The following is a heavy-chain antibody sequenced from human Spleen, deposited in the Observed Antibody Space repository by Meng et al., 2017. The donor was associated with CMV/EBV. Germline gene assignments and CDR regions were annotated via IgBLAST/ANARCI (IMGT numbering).Heavy chain of an antibody. D-gene: IGHD6-19*01. J-gene: IGHJ6*02. V-gene: IGHV1-8*03. CDR3: ARDQQWLAPGP. CDR2: MNTNSGNT. Sequence: ASVKVSCKASGYTFTSYDINWVRQASGQGPEWVGWMNTNSGNTGYAQKFQGRVTITRNTSISTAYMELSSLRSEDTAAYYCARDQQWLAPGPWGQGTTVTVSS. CDR1: GYTFTSYD.